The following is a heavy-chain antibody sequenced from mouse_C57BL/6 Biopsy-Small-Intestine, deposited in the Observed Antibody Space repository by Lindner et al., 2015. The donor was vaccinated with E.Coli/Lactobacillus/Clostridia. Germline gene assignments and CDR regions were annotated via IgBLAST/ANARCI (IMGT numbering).Heavy chain of an antibody. V-gene: IGHV1-19*01. D-gene: IGHD2-10*01. J-gene: IGHJ1*03. Sequence: SVKVSCKASGYTFSDNYMNWVRQAPGQGLEWMGRINPKSGDTTYAHNFQGRVTMTRDISISTAYMELTSLRSDDTAVYYCARSSPESGSAPAYYYYYMDVWGKGTTVTVSS. CDR1: GYTFSDNY. CDR3: ARSSPESGSAPAYYYYYMDV. CDR2: INPKSGDT.